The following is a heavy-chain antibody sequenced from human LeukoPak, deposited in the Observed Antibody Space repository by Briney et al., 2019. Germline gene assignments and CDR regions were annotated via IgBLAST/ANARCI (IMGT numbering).Heavy chain of an antibody. J-gene: IGHJ6*03. CDR3: ARDHPSGGYHYYYYMDV. CDR1: GYTFTGYY. CDR2: INPNSGGT. V-gene: IGHV1-2*02. D-gene: IGHD3-10*01. Sequence: ASVKVSCKASGYTFTGYYMHWVRQAPGQGLEWMGWINPNSGGTNYAQKFQGRVTMTRDTSISTAYMELSRLRSDDTAVYYCARDHPSGGYHYYYYMDVWGKGTTVTVSS.